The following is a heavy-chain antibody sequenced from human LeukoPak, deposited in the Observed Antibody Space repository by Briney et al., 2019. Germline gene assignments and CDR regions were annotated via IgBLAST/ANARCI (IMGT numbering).Heavy chain of an antibody. J-gene: IGHJ6*02. CDR1: GFTFSSYA. V-gene: IGHV3-30*04. CDR3: ARARTTVTTYPYYYYGMDV. CDR2: ISYDGSNK. Sequence: GGSLRLSCAASGFTFSSYAMHWVRQAPGKGLEWVAVISYDGSNKYYADSVKGRFTISRDNSKNTLYLQMNSLRAEDTAVYYCARARTTVTTYPYYYYGMDVWGQGTTVTVSS. D-gene: IGHD4-17*01.